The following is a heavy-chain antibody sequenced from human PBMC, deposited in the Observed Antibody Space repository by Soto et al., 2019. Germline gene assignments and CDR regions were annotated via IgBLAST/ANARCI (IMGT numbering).Heavy chain of an antibody. CDR1: GYTFTSYY. V-gene: IGHV1-46*01. J-gene: IGHJ6*02. CDR2: INPSGGST. Sequence: ASVKVSCKASGYTFTSYYMHWVRQAPGQGLEWMGIINPSGGSTSYAQKFQGRVTMARDTSTSTVYMELISLRSEDTAVYYCASARVRFLEWLLRNYYYYGMDVWGQGTTVTVSS. D-gene: IGHD3-3*01. CDR3: ASARVRFLEWLLRNYYYYGMDV.